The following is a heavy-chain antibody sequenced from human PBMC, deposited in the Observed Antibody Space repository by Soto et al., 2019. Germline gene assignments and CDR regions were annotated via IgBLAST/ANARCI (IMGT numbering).Heavy chain of an antibody. CDR3: ATGSQKLGEFDY. Sequence: PGGSLRLSCAASGFTFDDYTMHWVRQAPGKGLEWVSLISWDGGSTYYADSVKGRFTISRDNSKNSLYLQMNSLRTEDTALYYCATGSQKLGEFDYWGQGT. V-gene: IGHV3-43*01. CDR1: GFTFDDYT. D-gene: IGHD3-10*01. J-gene: IGHJ4*02. CDR2: ISWDGGST.